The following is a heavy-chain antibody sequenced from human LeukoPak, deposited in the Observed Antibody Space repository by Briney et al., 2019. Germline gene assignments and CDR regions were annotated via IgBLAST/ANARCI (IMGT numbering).Heavy chain of an antibody. J-gene: IGHJ6*04. CDR1: GGSISSYY. V-gene: IGHV4-59*01. D-gene: IGHD3-3*01. CDR2: IYYSGST. CDR3: ASCPTGFLEWLSVDV. Sequence: SETLSLTCTVSGGSISSYYWSWIRQPPGKGLEWIGYIYYSGSTNYNPSLKSRVTISVDTSKNQFSLKLSSVTAADTAVYYCASCPTGFLEWLSVDVWGKGTTVTVSS.